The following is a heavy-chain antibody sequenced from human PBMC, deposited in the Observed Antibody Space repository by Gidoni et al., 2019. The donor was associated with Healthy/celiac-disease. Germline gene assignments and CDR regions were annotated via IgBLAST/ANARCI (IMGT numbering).Heavy chain of an antibody. CDR1: GYSFTSYW. D-gene: IGHD6-19*01. CDR2: IYPGDSDT. Sequence: EVQLVQSGAEVKKPGESLKISCKGSGYSFTSYWLGWVRQMPGKGLEWMGIIYPGDSDTRYSPSCQGQVTISADKSISTAYLQWSSLKASDTAMYYCARAEGGLPFSSGWYNFDYWGQGTLVTVSS. J-gene: IGHJ4*02. CDR3: ARAEGGLPFSSGWYNFDY. V-gene: IGHV5-51*01.